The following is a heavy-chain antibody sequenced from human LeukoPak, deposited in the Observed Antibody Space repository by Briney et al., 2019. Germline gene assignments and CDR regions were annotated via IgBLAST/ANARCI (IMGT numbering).Heavy chain of an antibody. D-gene: IGHD6-13*01. CDR2: IYYSGST. J-gene: IGHJ5*02. V-gene: IGHV4-59*01. CDR3: ARAGQQLGTHNWFDP. Sequence: PSETLSLTCTVSGGSISSYYWSWIRQPPGKGLEWIGYIYYSGSTNYNPSLKSRVTISVDTSKNQFSLKLSSVTAADTAVYYCARAGQQLGTHNWFDPWAREPWSPSPQ. CDR1: GGSISSYY.